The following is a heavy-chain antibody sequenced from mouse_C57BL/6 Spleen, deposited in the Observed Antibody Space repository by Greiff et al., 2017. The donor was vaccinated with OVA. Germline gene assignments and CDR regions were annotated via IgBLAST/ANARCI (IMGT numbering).Heavy chain of an antibody. D-gene: IGHD2-1*01. Sequence: EVQLQQSGAELVRPGASVKLSCTASGFNIKDDSMHWVKQRPEQGLEWIGWIDPENGDTEYASKFQGKATITADTTSNTAYLQLSSLTSKDTAVYYCARDGKGADWGKGTLVTVSA. J-gene: IGHJ3*01. V-gene: IGHV14-4*01. CDR2: IDPENGDT. CDR1: GFNIKDDS. CDR3: ARDGKGAD.